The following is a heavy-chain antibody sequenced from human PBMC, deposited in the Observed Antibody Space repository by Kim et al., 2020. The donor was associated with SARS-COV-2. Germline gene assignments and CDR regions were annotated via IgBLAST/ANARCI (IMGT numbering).Heavy chain of an antibody. J-gene: IGHJ2*01. Sequence: SETLSLTCTVSGYTISSAAYCSGVRAPPGGRLEVIGIICDSRSTYYDQSVKSRFTISMDTSRNQLYLKLTTLTAADTAVYYCARAGGLCAGSYDVFDL. V-gene: IGHV4-38-2*02. CDR3: ARAGGLCAGSYDVFDL. D-gene: IGHD3-3*01. CDR2: ICDSRST. CDR1: GYTISSAAY.